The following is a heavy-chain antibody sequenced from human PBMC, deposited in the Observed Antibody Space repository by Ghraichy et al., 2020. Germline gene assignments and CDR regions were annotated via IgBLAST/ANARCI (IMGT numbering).Heavy chain of an antibody. D-gene: IGHD3-22*01. Sequence: GGSLRLSCAASGFTFSSYWMHWVRQAPGKGLVWVSRINSDGSSTSYADSVKGRFTISRDNAKNTLYLQMNSLRAENTAVYYCAREIYYYDPPSPGAFDIWGQGTMVTVSS. V-gene: IGHV3-74*01. J-gene: IGHJ3*02. CDR3: AREIYYYDPPSPGAFDI. CDR2: INSDGSST. CDR1: GFTFSSYW.